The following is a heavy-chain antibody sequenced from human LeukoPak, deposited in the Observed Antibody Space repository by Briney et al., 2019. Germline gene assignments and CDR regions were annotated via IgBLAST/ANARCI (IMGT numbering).Heavy chain of an antibody. D-gene: IGHD3-16*02. CDR1: GGSISSYY. V-gene: IGHV4-59*01. CDR3: ARAYDYVWGSYRYTPLSSYYMDV. CDR2: IYYSGGT. J-gene: IGHJ6*03. Sequence: SETLYLTCTVSGGSISSYYWSWIRQPPGKGLEWIGYIYYSGGTNYNPSLKSRVTISVDTSKNQFSLKLSSVTAADTAVYYCARAYDYVWGSYRYTPLSSYYMDVWGKGTTVTVSS.